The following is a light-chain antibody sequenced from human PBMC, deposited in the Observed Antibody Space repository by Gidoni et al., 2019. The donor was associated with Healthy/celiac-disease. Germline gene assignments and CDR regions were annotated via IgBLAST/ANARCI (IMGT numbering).Light chain of an antibody. J-gene: IGKJ4*01. CDR1: QGISSY. CDR3: QQYYSYPLT. V-gene: IGKV1-8*01. CDR2: AAS. Sequence: IRLTQSPSSFSASTGDRVTITCRASQGISSYLAWYQQKPGKAPKLLIYAASTLQSGVPSRFSGSGSGTDFTLTISCLQSEDFATYYCQQYYSYPLTFGGGTKVEIK.